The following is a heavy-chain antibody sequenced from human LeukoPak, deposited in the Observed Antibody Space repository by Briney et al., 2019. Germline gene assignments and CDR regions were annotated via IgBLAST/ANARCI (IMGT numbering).Heavy chain of an antibody. V-gene: IGHV3-23*01. CDR1: GFTFSNYA. J-gene: IGHJ4*02. CDR2: IGGSGAKT. CDR3: AKDPGLFSRGWDGDF. D-gene: IGHD6-19*01. Sequence: GGSLRLSCAASGFTFSNYAISWVRQAPGKGLDWVSTIGGSGAKTFYADSVKGRFTISRDNSQNTVHLQMNALGAEDTAVYYCAKDPGLFSRGWDGDFWGQGTQVTVSS.